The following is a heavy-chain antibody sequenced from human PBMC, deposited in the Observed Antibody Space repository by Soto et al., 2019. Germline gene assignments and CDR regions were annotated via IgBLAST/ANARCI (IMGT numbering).Heavy chain of an antibody. Sequence: GGSVEGSWKASGYTFTSYGISWGRQAPGQGLEWMGWISAYNGNTNYAQKLQGRVTMTTDTSTSTAYMELRSLRSDDTAVYYCAREGYSSSWYYFDYWGQGTLVTVSS. J-gene: IGHJ4*02. CDR1: GYTFTSYG. D-gene: IGHD6-13*01. V-gene: IGHV1-18*01. CDR3: AREGYSSSWYYFDY. CDR2: ISAYNGNT.